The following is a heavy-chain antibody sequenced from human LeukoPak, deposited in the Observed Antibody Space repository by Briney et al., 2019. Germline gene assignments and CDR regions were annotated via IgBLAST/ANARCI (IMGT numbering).Heavy chain of an antibody. CDR1: GYTFTDYY. Sequence: ASVKLSCKAFGYTFTDYYMHWVRQAPGQGLEWMGWINPNSGGTNYAQKFQGRVTMTRDTSISTAYMELIRLRSDDTAVYYCAREGDGYDSSGYWFDYWGQGTLVTVSS. CDR3: AREGDGYDSSGYWFDY. V-gene: IGHV1-2*02. J-gene: IGHJ4*02. D-gene: IGHD3-22*01. CDR2: INPNSGGT.